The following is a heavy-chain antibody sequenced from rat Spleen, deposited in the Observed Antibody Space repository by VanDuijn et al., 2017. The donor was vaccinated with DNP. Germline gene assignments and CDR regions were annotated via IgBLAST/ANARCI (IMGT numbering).Heavy chain of an antibody. CDR3: ARHVLPLRVWDY. CDR2: ISYDGGST. Sequence: EVQLVESGGGLVQPGRSLKLSCAASGFTFSDYYMAWVRQAPTKGLEWIAYISYDGGSTYRGDSVKGRFTISRDIVKNILYLQMNSLRSEDMATYYCARHVLPLRVWDYWGQGVMVTFSS. V-gene: IGHV5-22*01. CDR1: GFTFSDYY. D-gene: IGHD1-4*01. J-gene: IGHJ2*01.